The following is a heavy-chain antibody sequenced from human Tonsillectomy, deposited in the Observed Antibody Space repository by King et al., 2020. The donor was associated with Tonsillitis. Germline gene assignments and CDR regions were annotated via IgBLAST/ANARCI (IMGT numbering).Heavy chain of an antibody. J-gene: IGHJ4*02. CDR2: ISYDGSNK. Sequence: VQLVESGGGVVQPGRSLRLSCAASGFTFSSYGMHWVRQAPGKGLEWVAVISYDGSNKYYVDSVKGRFTISRDNSKNTLYLEINSLRPEDTAVYYCAKNSARGISWDAMNYWGQGTLVTVSS. D-gene: IGHD6-13*01. CDR1: GFTFSSYG. V-gene: IGHV3-30*18. CDR3: AKNSARGISWDAMNY.